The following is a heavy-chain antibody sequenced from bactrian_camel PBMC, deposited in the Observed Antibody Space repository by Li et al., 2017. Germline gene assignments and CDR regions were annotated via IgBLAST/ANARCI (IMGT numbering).Heavy chain of an antibody. Sequence: HVQLVESGGGSVQPGGSLRLSCAASGFTFSSNDMGWVRQAPGKGLEWGSGIYSDGTYTYYADSVKGRFTISRDNDKNTLYLQMNSLKPEDTAMYYCARGFPGARDPSRRSPTGCQWNLSGRGTQVTVS. CDR1: GFTFSSND. J-gene: IGHJ4*01. CDR2: IYSDGTYT. D-gene: IGHD3*01. V-gene: IGHV3S5*01.